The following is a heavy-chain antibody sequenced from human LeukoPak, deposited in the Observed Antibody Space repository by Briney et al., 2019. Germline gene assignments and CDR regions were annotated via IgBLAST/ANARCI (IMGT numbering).Heavy chain of an antibody. CDR3: ARDGYYYDSSGYYEKMYYFDY. CDR2: IYTSGST. CDR1: GGSISSYY. J-gene: IGHJ4*02. V-gene: IGHV4-4*07. D-gene: IGHD3-22*01. Sequence: SETLSLTWTVSGGSISSYYWSWVRQPAGKGLEWIWRIYTSGSTNYNPSLKSRVTMSVDTSKNQFSLKLSSVTAADTAVYYCARDGYYYDSSGYYEKMYYFDYWGQGTLVTVSS.